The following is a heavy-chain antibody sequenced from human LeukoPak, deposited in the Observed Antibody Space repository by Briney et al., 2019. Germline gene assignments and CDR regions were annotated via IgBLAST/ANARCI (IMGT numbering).Heavy chain of an antibody. V-gene: IGHV4-61*08. Sequence: SETLSLTCTVSGGSISSGDYYWSWIRQPPGKGLEWIGYIYYSGSTNYNPSLKSRVTISVDTSKNQFSLKLSSVTAADTAVYYCARSGGDCYYSPAFDIWGQGTMVTVSS. CDR1: GGSISSGDYY. CDR3: ARSGGDCYYSPAFDI. D-gene: IGHD2-21*02. J-gene: IGHJ3*02. CDR2: IYYSGST.